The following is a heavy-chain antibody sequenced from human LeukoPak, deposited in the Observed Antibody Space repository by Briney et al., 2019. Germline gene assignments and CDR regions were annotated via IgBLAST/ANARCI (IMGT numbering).Heavy chain of an antibody. V-gene: IGHV4-61*05. J-gene: IGHJ4*02. CDR3: ARSKDMTGYCFDY. Sequence: PSETLSLTCTVSGGSISSSSYYWGWIRQPPGKGLEWIGYIYYSGSTNYNPSLKSRVTISVDTSKNQFSLKLSSVTAADTAVYYCARSKDMTGYCFDYWGQGTLVTVSS. CDR1: GGSISSSSYY. CDR2: IYYSGST. D-gene: IGHD3-9*01.